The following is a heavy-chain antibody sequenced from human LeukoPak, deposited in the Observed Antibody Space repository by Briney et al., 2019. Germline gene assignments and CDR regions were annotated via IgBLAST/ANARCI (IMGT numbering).Heavy chain of an antibody. J-gene: IGHJ4*02. V-gene: IGHV1-18*01. D-gene: IGHD2-2*01. CDR1: GYTFSNFG. Sequence: VASVKVSFKASGYTFSNFGISWVRQAPGQGLEWMGWISGNNDNPNYGQKFQGRLTVTTDSSTSTAYMELRNLRSDDTAVYYCARDGTSTDDYWGQGTLVTVSP. CDR3: ARDGTSTDDY. CDR2: ISGNNDNP.